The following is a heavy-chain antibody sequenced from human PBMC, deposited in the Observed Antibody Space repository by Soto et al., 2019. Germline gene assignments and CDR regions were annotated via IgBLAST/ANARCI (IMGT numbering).Heavy chain of an antibody. V-gene: IGHV1-18*04. CDR1: GDSFSSYT. J-gene: IGHJ4*01. Sequence: ASLKASCKASGDSFSSYTINRVRNAPGQGLEWLGWSRAYNANTKNVEKLQGRVTMTTHTSTSTAYMDLRNLRSDDTAVYYCARQSKKWPDFWG. CDR2: SRAYNANT. D-gene: IGHD5-12*01. CDR3: ARQSKKWPDF.